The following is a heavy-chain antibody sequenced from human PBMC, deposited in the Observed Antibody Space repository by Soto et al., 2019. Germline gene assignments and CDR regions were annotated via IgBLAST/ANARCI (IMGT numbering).Heavy chain of an antibody. J-gene: IGHJ6*02. D-gene: IGHD2-21*01. CDR3: ARDERGESYYYGMDV. CDR2: IHYSGST. Sequence: QVQLQESGPGLVKPSQTLSLTCTVSGGSISSGGYYWSWIRQHPGKGLEWIGYIHYSGSTYYNPSLQSRVTMAVDTSKNQFSLRLSSVTAADTAVYYCARDERGESYYYGMDVWGQGTTVTVSS. CDR1: GGSISSGGYY. V-gene: IGHV4-31*03.